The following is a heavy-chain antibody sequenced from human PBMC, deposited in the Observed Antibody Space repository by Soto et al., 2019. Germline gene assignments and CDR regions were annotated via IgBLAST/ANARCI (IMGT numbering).Heavy chain of an antibody. V-gene: IGHV4-34*01. J-gene: IGHJ5*02. D-gene: IGHD1-26*01. CDR1: GGSFSGYY. CDR2: INHSGST. Sequence: PSETLSLTCAVYGGSFSGYYWSWIRQPPGKGLEWIGEINHSGSTNYNPSLKSRVTISVDTSKNHFSLKLSFVTAADTAVYYFARGLEALGIPRMGNWFDPWGQGTLVTVSS. CDR3: ARGLEALGIPRMGNWFDP.